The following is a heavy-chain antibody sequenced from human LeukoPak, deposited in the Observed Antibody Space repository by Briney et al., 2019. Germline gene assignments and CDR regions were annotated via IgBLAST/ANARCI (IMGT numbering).Heavy chain of an antibody. J-gene: IGHJ3*02. V-gene: IGHV1-2*02. CDR2: INPNSGGT. CDR3: ADWNDRGLDAFDI. CDR1: GYTFTGCY. D-gene: IGHD1-1*01. Sequence: PVASVKVSCKASGYTFTGCYMHWVRQAPGQGLEWMGWINPNSGGTNYAQKFQGRVTMTRDTSISTAYMELSRLRSDDTAVYYCADWNDRGLDAFDIWGQGTMVTVSS.